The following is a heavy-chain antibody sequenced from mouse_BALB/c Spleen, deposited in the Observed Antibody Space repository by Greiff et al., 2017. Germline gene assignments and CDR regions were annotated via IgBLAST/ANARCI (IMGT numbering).Heavy chain of an antibody. CDR3: ARHFYYDYDGYAMDY. CDR2: ISSGGSYT. D-gene: IGHD2-4*01. Sequence: EVQLVESGGDLVKPGGSLKLSCAASGFTFSSYGMSWVRQTPDKRLEWVATISSGGSYTYYPDSVKGRFTISRDNAKNTLYLQMSSLKSEDTAMYYCARHFYYDYDGYAMDYWGQGTSVTVSS. V-gene: IGHV5-6*01. J-gene: IGHJ4*01. CDR1: GFTFSSYG.